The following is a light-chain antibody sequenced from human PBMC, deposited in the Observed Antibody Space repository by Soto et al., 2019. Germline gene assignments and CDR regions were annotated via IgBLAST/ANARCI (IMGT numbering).Light chain of an antibody. J-gene: IGLJ2*01. CDR2: EVS. V-gene: IGLV2-8*01. Sequence: QSALTQPPSASGSPGQSVNISCIGTSSDVGGHNYVSWYQQHPGKAPKLMIYEVSKRPSGVPDRFSGSKSGNTASLTVSGLQAEDEADFYCSSYAGSNNLVFGGGTKLTVL. CDR1: SSDVGGHNY. CDR3: SSYAGSNNLV.